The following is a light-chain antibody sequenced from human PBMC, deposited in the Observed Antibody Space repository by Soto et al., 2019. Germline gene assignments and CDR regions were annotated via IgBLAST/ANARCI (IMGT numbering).Light chain of an antibody. CDR2: DVS. J-gene: IGLJ1*01. CDR3: CSYAGNYPQDV. Sequence: QSALTQPPSVSGSPGQSVSISCTGTSSDVGGYNYVSWYQQHPGKAPKLMIYDVSKRPSGVPDRFSGSKSGNTASLTISGLQAEDEADYYCCSYAGNYPQDVFGTGTKLTVL. V-gene: IGLV2-11*01. CDR1: SSDVGGYNY.